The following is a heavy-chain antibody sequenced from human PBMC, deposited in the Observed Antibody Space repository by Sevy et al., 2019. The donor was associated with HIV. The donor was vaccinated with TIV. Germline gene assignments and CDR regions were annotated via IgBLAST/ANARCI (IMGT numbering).Heavy chain of an antibody. J-gene: IGHJ4*02. CDR2: ISSTSAYI. Sequence: GGSLRLSCAASGFTFSSYRMTWVHQAPGKGLEWVSCISSTSAYINYADSVKGRFTISRDNAKNFLYLQMDSLRAEDTAVYYCARAVLEISTWRSDYWGQGTLVTVSS. CDR3: ARAVLEISTWRSDY. CDR1: GFTFSSYR. D-gene: IGHD1-1*01. V-gene: IGHV3-21*01.